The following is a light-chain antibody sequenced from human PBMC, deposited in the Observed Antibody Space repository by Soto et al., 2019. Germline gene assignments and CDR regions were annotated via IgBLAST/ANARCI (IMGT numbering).Light chain of an antibody. CDR1: SSDIGDHNY. Sequence: QSALTQPASVSGSPGQSITISCTGTSSDIGDHNYVSWYQQHTGKVPQLIISDVSNRPSGVSNRFSGSKSGNTASLTISGLRPEDEADYYCSSYTGIQVFGTGTKLTVL. CDR2: DVS. CDR3: SSYTGIQV. V-gene: IGLV2-14*03. J-gene: IGLJ1*01.